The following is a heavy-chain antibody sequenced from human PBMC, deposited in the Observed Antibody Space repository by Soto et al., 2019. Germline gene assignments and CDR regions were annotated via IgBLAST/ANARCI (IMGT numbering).Heavy chain of an antibody. V-gene: IGHV4-39*01. CDR2: IYYSGST. D-gene: IGHD2-2*01. J-gene: IGHJ6*02. CDR1: GGSISSSSYY. Sequence: QLQLQESGPGLVKPSETLSLTCTVSGGSISSSSYYWGWIRQPPGKGLEWIGSIYYSGSTYYNPSLKSRVTISVDTSKNQFSLKLSSVTAADTAVYYCARVVVPAATRNYYYGMDVWGQGTTVTVSS. CDR3: ARVVVPAATRNYYYGMDV.